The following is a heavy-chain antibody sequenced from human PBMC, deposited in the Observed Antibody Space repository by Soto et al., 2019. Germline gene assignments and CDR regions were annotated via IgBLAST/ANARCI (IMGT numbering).Heavy chain of an antibody. CDR3: ARGFGGGYLDY. CDR2: IYSGGST. CDR1: GFTVSTNY. D-gene: IGHD3-10*01. Sequence: EVQLVESGGGLVQPGGSLRLSCAASGFTVSTNYMSWVRQAPGKGLECVSVIYSGGSTYYADSVKGRFTISRDNSKNTLYIQMNSLSAEDTAVYYCARGFGGGYLDYVGHGTLVTVSS. V-gene: IGHV3-66*01. J-gene: IGHJ4*01.